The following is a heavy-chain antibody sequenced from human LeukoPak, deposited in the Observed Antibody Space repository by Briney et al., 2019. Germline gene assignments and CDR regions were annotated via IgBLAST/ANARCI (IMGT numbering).Heavy chain of an antibody. V-gene: IGHV1-69*05. D-gene: IGHD2-2*01. Sequence: SVKVSCKASGGTFSTYAISWVRQAPGQGLEWMGGIIPIFGTANYAQKFQGRVTITTDESTSTAYMELSSLRSEDTAVYYCTRGKDIVVLPAATPFDYWGQGTLVTVSS. CDR3: TRGKDIVVLPAATPFDY. CDR2: IIPIFGTA. J-gene: IGHJ4*02. CDR1: GGTFSTYA.